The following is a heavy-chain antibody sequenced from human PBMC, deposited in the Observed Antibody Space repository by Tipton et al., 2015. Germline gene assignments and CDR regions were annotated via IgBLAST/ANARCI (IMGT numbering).Heavy chain of an antibody. CDR2: TYYRSRWYN. J-gene: IGHJ5*02. D-gene: IGHD3-10*01. V-gene: IGHV6-1*01. CDR1: GDTVSSNTAA. Sequence: GLVKPSQTLSLTCAISGDTVSSNTAAWNWIRQSPSRGLEWLGRTYYRSRWYNDYAVSVESRITVNPDTSKNQFSLQLNSVTPEDTAVYYCARDGSGSLSWFDPWGQGTLVTVSS. CDR3: ARDGSGSLSWFDP.